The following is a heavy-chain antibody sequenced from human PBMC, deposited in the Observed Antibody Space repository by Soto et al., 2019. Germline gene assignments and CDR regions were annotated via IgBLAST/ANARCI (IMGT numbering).Heavy chain of an antibody. J-gene: IGHJ4*02. V-gene: IGHV3-72*01. CDR1: GFTFSDHY. CDR3: VRLRDSNYYFDY. CDR2: TRNKANSYTT. Sequence: GESLKISCAASGFTFSDHYMDWVRQAPGKGLEWVGRTRNKANSYTTEYAASVKGRFTISRDDSKSSLYLQMNSLKIEDTAVYYCVRLRDSNYYFDYWGLGTLVTVSS. D-gene: IGHD1-7*01.